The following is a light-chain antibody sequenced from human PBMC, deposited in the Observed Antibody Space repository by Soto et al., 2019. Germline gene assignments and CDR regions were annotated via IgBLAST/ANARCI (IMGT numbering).Light chain of an antibody. V-gene: IGLV2-14*01. Sequence: QSALTQPASVSGSPGQSITISCTGTSSDVGGYNYVSWYQQYPGKAPKLMIYEVSNRPSGVSNRFSGSKSGNTASLTISGFQAEDEADYYCSSYRSSILVFGGGTKLTVL. CDR1: SSDVGGYNY. CDR2: EVS. CDR3: SSYRSSILV. J-gene: IGLJ3*02.